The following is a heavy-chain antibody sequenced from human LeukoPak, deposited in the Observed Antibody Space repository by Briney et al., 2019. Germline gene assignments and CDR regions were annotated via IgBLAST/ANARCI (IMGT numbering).Heavy chain of an antibody. CDR1: GFTFSSYA. V-gene: IGHV3-30*04. CDR2: ISYDGSNK. Sequence: GGSLRLSCAASGFTFSSYAMHWVRQAPGKGLEWVAVISYDGSNKYYADSVKGRFTISRDNSKNTLYLQMNSLRAEDTAVYYCAKDSGSGWPGNYYYYYMDVWGKGTTVTISS. D-gene: IGHD6-19*01. J-gene: IGHJ6*03. CDR3: AKDSGSGWPGNYYYYYMDV.